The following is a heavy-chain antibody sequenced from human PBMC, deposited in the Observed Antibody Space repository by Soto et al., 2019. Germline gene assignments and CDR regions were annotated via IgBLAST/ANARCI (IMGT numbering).Heavy chain of an antibody. CDR3: AREPAVPVTTKDNWFDP. J-gene: IGHJ5*02. V-gene: IGHV1-69*13. D-gene: IGHD4-17*01. Sequence: SVKVSCKASGGTFSSYAISWVRQAPGQGLEWMGGIIPIFGTANYAQKFQGRVTITADESTSAAYMELSSLRSEDTAVYYCAREPAVPVTTKDNWFDPWGQGTLVTVSS. CDR1: GGTFSSYA. CDR2: IIPIFGTA.